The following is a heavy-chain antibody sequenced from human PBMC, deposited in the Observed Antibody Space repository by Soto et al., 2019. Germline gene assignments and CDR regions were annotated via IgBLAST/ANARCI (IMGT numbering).Heavy chain of an antibody. V-gene: IGHV3-11*01. Sequence: QVQLVESGGGLVKPGGSLRLSCAASGFTFSDYYMSWIRQAPGKGMEWVSYISSSGSTIYYAESVKGRFTISRDNAKNSLYRQMNSLRAEDTAVYYCARIVATLNRGYYFDYWGQGTLVTVSS. CDR1: GFTFSDYY. D-gene: IGHD5-12*01. J-gene: IGHJ4*02. CDR3: ARIVATLNRGYYFDY. CDR2: ISSSGSTI.